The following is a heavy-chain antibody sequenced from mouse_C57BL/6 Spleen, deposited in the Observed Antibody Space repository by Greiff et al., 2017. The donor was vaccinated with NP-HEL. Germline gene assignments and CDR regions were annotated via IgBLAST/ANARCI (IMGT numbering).Heavy chain of an antibody. CDR2: INPGSGGT. CDR3: ARSGDVGYAMDY. Sequence: QVQLQQSGAELVRPGTSVKVSCKASGYAFTNYLIEWVKQRPGQGLEWIGVINPGSGGTNYNEKFKGKATLTADKSSSTAYMQLSSLTSEDSAVYFCARSGDVGYAMDYWGQGTSVTVSS. J-gene: IGHJ4*01. V-gene: IGHV1-54*01. CDR1: GYAFTNYL.